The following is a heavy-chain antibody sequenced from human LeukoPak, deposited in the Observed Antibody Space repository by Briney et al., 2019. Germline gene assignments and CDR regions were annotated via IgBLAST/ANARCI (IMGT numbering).Heavy chain of an antibody. CDR1: GFTFSSYD. Sequence: PGGSLRLSGAASGFTFSSYDMHWVRQATGKGLDWVSAIGTAGDTYYPGSVKGRFTISRENAKNSLYLQMNSLRAGDTAVYYCARGGYYAPTYYFDYWGQGTLVTVSS. CDR3: ARGGYYAPTYYFDY. J-gene: IGHJ4*02. D-gene: IGHD2-2*01. V-gene: IGHV3-13*01. CDR2: IGTAGDT.